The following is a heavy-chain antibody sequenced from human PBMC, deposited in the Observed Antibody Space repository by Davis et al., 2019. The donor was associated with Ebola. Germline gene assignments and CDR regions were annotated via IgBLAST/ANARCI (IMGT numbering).Heavy chain of an antibody. CDR1: GYTFVSYA. V-gene: IGHV1-3*01. CDR3: ARVLPYGGVDY. CDR2: ISAGNGDT. Sequence: AASVKVSCKASGYTFVSYAMHWVRQAPGQRLEWMGWISAGNGDTKYSQKFQGRVTVTRDTSTTTVYMELRSLRSDDTAVYYCARVLPYGGVDYWGQGTLVTVSS. J-gene: IGHJ4*02. D-gene: IGHD4-23*01.